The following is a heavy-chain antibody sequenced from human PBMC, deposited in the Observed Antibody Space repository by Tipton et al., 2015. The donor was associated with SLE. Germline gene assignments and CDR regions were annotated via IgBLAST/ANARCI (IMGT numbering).Heavy chain of an antibody. J-gene: IGHJ4*02. Sequence: TLSLTCTVSGGSISSGNYYWSWIRQPPGKGLEWIGEINHSGSTNYNPSLKSRVTISVDTSKNQFSLKLSSVTAADTAVYYCASQKSGWDDYWGQGTLVTVSS. D-gene: IGHD6-19*01. V-gene: IGHV4-39*07. CDR3: ASQKSGWDDY. CDR2: INHSGST. CDR1: GGSISSGNYY.